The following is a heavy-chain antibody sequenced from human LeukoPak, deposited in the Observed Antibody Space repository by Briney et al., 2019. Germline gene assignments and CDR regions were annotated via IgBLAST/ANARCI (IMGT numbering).Heavy chain of an antibody. D-gene: IGHD6-19*01. CDR1: GGSISSSNW. J-gene: IGHJ4*02. CDR2: IYHSGST. CDR3: ARVDSGWYYPGFDY. Sequence: SGTLSLTCAVSGGSISSSNWWSWVRQPPGKGLEWIGEIYHSGSTNYNPSLKSRVTISVDKSKNQFSLKLSSVTAADTAVYHCARVDSGWYYPGFDYWGQGTLVTVSS. V-gene: IGHV4-4*02.